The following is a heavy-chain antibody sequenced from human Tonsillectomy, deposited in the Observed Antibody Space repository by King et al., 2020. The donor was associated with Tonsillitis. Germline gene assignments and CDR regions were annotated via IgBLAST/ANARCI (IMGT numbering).Heavy chain of an antibody. J-gene: IGHJ5*02. Sequence: VQLVESGGGLVQPGGSLRLPCAASGFTFSNYAMSWVRQATGKGLEWVSAISGSGGSTYYADPVKGRFTISRENYKNTLYLEMNSLRAEDTAVYYCSKDKVSGGSGWYWFDPWGQGTLVTVSA. CDR3: SKDKVSGGSGWYWFDP. CDR2: ISGSGGST. CDR1: GFTFSNYA. D-gene: IGHD6-19*01. V-gene: IGHV3-23*04.